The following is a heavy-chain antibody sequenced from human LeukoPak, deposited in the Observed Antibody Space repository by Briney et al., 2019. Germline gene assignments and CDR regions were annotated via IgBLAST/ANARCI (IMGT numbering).Heavy chain of an antibody. D-gene: IGHD5-24*01. CDR1: GGSFSGYY. Sequence: PSETLSLTCAVYGGSFSGYYWSWIRQPPGKGLEWIGEINHSGSTNYNPSLKSRVTISVDTSKNQFSLKLSSVTAAGTAVYYCARNREMATQWFDAFDIWGQGTMVTVSS. CDR2: INHSGST. J-gene: IGHJ3*02. V-gene: IGHV4-34*01. CDR3: ARNREMATQWFDAFDI.